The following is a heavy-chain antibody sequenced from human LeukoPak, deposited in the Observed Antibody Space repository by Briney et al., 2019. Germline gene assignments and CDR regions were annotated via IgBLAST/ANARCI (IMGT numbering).Heavy chain of an antibody. CDR2: IKQDGSEE. V-gene: IGHV3-7*01. CDR1: GFTFSSYW. Sequence: GGSLRLSCAASGFTFSSYWMSWVRQAPGKGLEWVANIKQDGSEEYYVDSVKGRFTISRDNAKNSLYLQMNSLRAEDTAVYYCARDRDIVVVNGLDVWGKGTTVTVSS. CDR3: ARDRDIVVVNGLDV. J-gene: IGHJ6*04. D-gene: IGHD2-2*01.